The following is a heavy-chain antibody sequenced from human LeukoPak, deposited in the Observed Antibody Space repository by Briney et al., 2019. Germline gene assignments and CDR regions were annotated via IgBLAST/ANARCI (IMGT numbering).Heavy chain of an antibody. D-gene: IGHD3-10*01. CDR1: GYTFTSYD. Sequence: GASVTVSCKASGYTFTSYDINWVRQAPGQGLEWMGWMNPNSGNTGYAQKFQGRVTMTRNTSIGTAYMELSSLRSEDTAVYYCARTQRITMVRGARGAFDIWGQGTMVTVSS. CDR2: MNPNSGNT. J-gene: IGHJ3*02. V-gene: IGHV1-8*01. CDR3: ARTQRITMVRGARGAFDI.